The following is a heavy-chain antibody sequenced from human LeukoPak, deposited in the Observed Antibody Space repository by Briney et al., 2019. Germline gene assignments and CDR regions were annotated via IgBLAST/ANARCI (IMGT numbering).Heavy chain of an antibody. CDR2: INPNNGGT. CDR1: GYTFTGYY. J-gene: IGHJ4*02. V-gene: IGHV1-2*02. Sequence: GASVKVSCKASGYTFTGYYMHWLRQAPGQGLEWMGWINPNNGGTNYAQRFQGRVTMTRDTSINTAYMEVGRLRFDDTAVYYCATYYDILTPVGYWGQGTLVTVSS. CDR3: ATYYDILTPVGY. D-gene: IGHD3-9*01.